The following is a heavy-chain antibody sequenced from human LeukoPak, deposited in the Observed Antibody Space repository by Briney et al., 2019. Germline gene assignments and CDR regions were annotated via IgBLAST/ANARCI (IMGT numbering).Heavy chain of an antibody. D-gene: IGHD3-10*01. CDR2: IIPILGIA. V-gene: IGHV1-69*04. CDR1: GGTFSSYA. CDR3: ARGGEGVLPFGY. Sequence: ASVKVSCKASGGTFSSYAISWVRQAPGQGLEWMGRIIPILGIANYAQKFQGRVTITADKSTSTAYMELSSLRSEDTAVYYCARGGEGVLPFGYWGQGTLVTVSS. J-gene: IGHJ4*02.